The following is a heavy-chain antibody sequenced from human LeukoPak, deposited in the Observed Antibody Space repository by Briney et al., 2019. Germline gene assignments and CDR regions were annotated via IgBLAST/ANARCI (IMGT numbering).Heavy chain of an antibody. CDR2: IYPSDSDT. D-gene: IGHD5-18*01. Sequence: GEPLKISCEGSGYSFTNYWIAWVRQMPGKGLEWMGIIYPSDSDTRYSPSFQGQVTISADKSISTAYRQWSSLKASDTAMYYCARRIQLWSPFDYWGQGTLVTVSS. CDR3: ARRIQLWSPFDY. J-gene: IGHJ4*02. CDR1: GYSFTNYW. V-gene: IGHV5-51*01.